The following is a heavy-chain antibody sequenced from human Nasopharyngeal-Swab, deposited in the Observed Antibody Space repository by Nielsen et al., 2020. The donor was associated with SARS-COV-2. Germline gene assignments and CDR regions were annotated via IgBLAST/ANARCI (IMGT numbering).Heavy chain of an antibody. D-gene: IGHD3-22*01. J-gene: IGHJ4*02. CDR3: ASIHYDSGDFDY. V-gene: IGHV4-39*01. CDR1: GGSISSSSYY. Sequence: SETLSLTCTVSGGSISSSSYYWGWIRQPPGKGLEWIGSIYYSGSTYYNPSLKSRVTISVDTSKNQFSLKLGSVTAADTAVYYCASIHYDSGDFDYWGQGTLVTVSS. CDR2: IYYSGST.